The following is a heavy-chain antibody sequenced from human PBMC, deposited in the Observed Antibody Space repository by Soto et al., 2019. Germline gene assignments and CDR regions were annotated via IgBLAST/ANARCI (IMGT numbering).Heavy chain of an antibody. D-gene: IGHD4-17*01. CDR2: INPNSGGT. Sequence: QVQLVQSGAEVKKPGASVKVSCKASGYTFTGYYMHWVRQAPGQGLEWMGWINPNSGGTNYGQKFQGRVTMTRDTSISTAYMELSRLRSDDTAVYYCARDRGDDYGDYGWFDPWGQGTLVTVSS. V-gene: IGHV1-2*02. CDR3: ARDRGDDYGDYGWFDP. J-gene: IGHJ5*02. CDR1: GYTFTGYY.